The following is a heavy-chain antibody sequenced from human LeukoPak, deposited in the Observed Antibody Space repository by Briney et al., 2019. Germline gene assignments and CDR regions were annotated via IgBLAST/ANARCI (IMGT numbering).Heavy chain of an antibody. V-gene: IGHV4-38-2*02. CDR3: ARHYLYDTSGDGTYYFDY. D-gene: IGHD3-22*01. J-gene: IGHJ4*02. CDR1: GYSINSGYH. CDR2: IYHSGSA. Sequence: SETLSLTCIVSGYSINSGYHWGWIRQPPGKGLEWIGSIYHSGSAYYNPSLKSRVTISIDTSKNQFSLKLSSVTAADTAVYYCARHYLYDTSGDGTYYFDYWGQGTLVTVSS.